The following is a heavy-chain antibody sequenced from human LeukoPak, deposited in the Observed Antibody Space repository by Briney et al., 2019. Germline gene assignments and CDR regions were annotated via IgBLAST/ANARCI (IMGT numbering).Heavy chain of an antibody. J-gene: IGHJ3*02. CDR1: GASISSYY. Sequence: PSETLSLTCAVSGASISSYYWSWIRQPPGKGLERIGYIYYSGSTNYNPSLKSRVTISVDTSKNQFSLKLSSVTAADTAVYYCARRVPNYYDSRKRGAFDIWGQGTMVTVSS. CDR2: IYYSGST. D-gene: IGHD3-22*01. V-gene: IGHV4-59*08. CDR3: ARRVPNYYDSRKRGAFDI.